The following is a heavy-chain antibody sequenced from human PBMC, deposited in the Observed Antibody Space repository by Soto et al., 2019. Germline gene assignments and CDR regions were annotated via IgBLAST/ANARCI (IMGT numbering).Heavy chain of an antibody. CDR1: GFTFSSYA. CDR2: ISYDGSNK. CDR3: ARDQGYDFWSGYSNEY. J-gene: IGHJ4*02. D-gene: IGHD3-3*01. V-gene: IGHV3-30-3*01. Sequence: GGSLRLSCAASGFTFSSYAMHWVRQAPGKGLEWVAVISYDGSNKYYADSVKGRFTISRDNSKNTLYLQMNSLRAEDTAVYYCARDQGYDFWSGYSNEYWGQGTLVTVYS.